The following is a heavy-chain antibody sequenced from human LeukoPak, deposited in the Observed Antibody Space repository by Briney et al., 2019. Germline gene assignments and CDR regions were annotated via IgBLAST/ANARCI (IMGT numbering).Heavy chain of an antibody. J-gene: IGHJ5*02. D-gene: IGHD3-22*01. Sequence: ASVKVSCKASGYTFTSYDINWVRQATGQGLEWMAWMNPNTGNTGYAQKFQGRVTITRNISISTVYMELSSLRSEDTAVYYCARMDYYDSSGNPNWFDPWGQGTLVTVSS. CDR3: ARMDYYDSSGNPNWFDP. CDR2: MNPNTGNT. CDR1: GYTFTSYD. V-gene: IGHV1-8*03.